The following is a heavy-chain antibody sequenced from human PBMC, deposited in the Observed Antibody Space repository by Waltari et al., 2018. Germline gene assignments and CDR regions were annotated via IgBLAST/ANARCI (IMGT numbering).Heavy chain of an antibody. Sequence: EVQLVESGGGVRRPGGSLRLPCAASGFSFDDHGMRWVRQAPGKGLEWVSSINGKGGSTCYADSVRGRFTISRDNAKNSLYLQMNSLRADDTALYYCAREKLMGEYIDYWGQGTLVTVSS. V-gene: IGHV3-20*04. CDR2: INGKGGST. CDR1: GFSFDDHG. CDR3: AREKLMGEYIDY. D-gene: IGHD2-15*01. J-gene: IGHJ4*02.